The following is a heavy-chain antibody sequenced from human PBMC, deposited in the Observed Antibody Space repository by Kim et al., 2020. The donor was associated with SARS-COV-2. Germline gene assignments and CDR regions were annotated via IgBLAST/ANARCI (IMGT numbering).Heavy chain of an antibody. CDR3: ARNPEPQYDFWSGYLSVLGGDYYSGMDV. J-gene: IGHJ6*02. V-gene: IGHV1-46*01. Sequence: ASVKVSCKASGYTFTSYYMHWVRQAPGQGLEWMGIINPSGGSTSYAQKFQGRVTMTRDTSTSTVYMELSSLRSEDTAVYYCARNPEPQYDFWSGYLSVLGGDYYSGMDVWGQGTTVTVSS. D-gene: IGHD3-3*01. CDR1: GYTFTSYY. CDR2: INPSGGST.